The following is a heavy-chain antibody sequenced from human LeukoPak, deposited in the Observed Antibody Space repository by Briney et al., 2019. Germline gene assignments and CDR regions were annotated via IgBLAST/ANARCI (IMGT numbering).Heavy chain of an antibody. CDR2: ISSSSSYI. CDR3: AREKGYGDYEDQYFQH. V-gene: IGHV3-21*01. Sequence: GGSLRLSCAASGFTFSSYAMSWVRQAPGKGLEWVSSISSSSSYIYYADSVKGRFTISRDNAKNSLYLQMNSLRAEDTAVYYCAREKGYGDYEDQYFQHWGQGTLVTVSS. J-gene: IGHJ1*01. D-gene: IGHD4-17*01. CDR1: GFTFSSYA.